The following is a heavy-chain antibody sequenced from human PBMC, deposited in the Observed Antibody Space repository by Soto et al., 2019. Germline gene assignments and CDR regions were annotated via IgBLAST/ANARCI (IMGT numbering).Heavy chain of an antibody. CDR3: AREKQQLEYYYYYYGMDV. J-gene: IGHJ6*02. Sequence: GGSLRLSCAASGFTFSSYWMHWVRQAPGKGLVWVSRINSDGSSTSYADSVKGRFTISRDNAKNTLYLQMNSLRAEDTAVYYCAREKQQLEYYYYYYGMDVWGQGTTVTVSS. V-gene: IGHV3-74*01. CDR2: INSDGSST. D-gene: IGHD6-13*01. CDR1: GFTFSSYW.